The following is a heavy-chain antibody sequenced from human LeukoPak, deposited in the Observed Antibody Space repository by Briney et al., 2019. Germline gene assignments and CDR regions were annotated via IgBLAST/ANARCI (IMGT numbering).Heavy chain of an antibody. V-gene: IGHV1-18*01. D-gene: IGHD6-13*01. CDR1: GYTFTSYG. CDR3: ARDGGAAAAYMDYYYGMDV. J-gene: IGHJ6*02. CDR2: ISAYNGNT. Sequence: ASVKVSCKASGYTFTSYGISWVRQAPGQGLEWMGWISAYNGNTNYAQKLQGRVTMTTDTSTSTAYMELRSLRSDDTAVYYCARDGGAAAAYMDYYYGMDVWGQGTTVTVSS.